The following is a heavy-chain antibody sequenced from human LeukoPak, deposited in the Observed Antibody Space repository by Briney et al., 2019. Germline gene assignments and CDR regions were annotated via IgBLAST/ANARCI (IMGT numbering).Heavy chain of an antibody. V-gene: IGHV3-23*01. CDR1: GITLSNYG. D-gene: IGHD3-22*01. CDR3: AKRGVVIRVILVGFHKEAYYFDC. J-gene: IGHJ4*02. Sequence: GGSLRFSCAVSGITLSNYGMSWVRQAPGKGLEWVAGISDRGSGTNYADSVKGRFTISTDHPKTTLYLQINSLRAEHTAVYFCAKRGVVIRVILVGFHKEAYYFDCWGQGALVTVSS. CDR2: ISDRGSGT.